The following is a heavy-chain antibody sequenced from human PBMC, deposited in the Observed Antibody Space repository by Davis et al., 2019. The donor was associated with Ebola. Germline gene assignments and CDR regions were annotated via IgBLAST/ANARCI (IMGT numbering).Heavy chain of an antibody. Sequence: PSETLSLTCTVSGGSISTYYWSWIRQPPGKGLEYIGYIYYTGSTNYNPSLKSRVTISLDTSKNQFSLKLSSVTAADTAVYYCASLYGAKFDFWGQGTLVTVSS. V-gene: IGHV4-59*01. D-gene: IGHD4-17*01. CDR2: IYYTGST. CDR3: ASLYGAKFDF. J-gene: IGHJ4*02. CDR1: GGSISTYY.